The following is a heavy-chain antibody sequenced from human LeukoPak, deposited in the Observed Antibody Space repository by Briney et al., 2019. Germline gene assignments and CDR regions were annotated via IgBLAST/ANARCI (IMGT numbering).Heavy chain of an antibody. J-gene: IGHJ4*02. V-gene: IGHV3-9*01. CDR1: GFTFDDYA. CDR2: ISWNSGSI. D-gene: IGHD1-7*01. Sequence: GGSLRLSCAASGFTFDDYAMHWVRQAPGKGLEWVSGISWNSGSIGYADSVKGRFTISRDNAKNTLYLQMNSLRAEDTAVYYCAKVRTNYAGPTCDYWGQGTLVTVSS. CDR3: AKVRTNYAGPTCDY.